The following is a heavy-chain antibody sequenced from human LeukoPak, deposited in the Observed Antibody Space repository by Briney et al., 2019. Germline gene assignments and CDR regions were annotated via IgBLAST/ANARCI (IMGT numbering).Heavy chain of an antibody. J-gene: IGHJ4*02. D-gene: IGHD6-19*01. V-gene: IGHV1-18*01. CDR2: IGAYNGNT. Sequence: ASVKVSCKASGYTFTSYGISWVRQAPGQGLEWMGWIGAYNGNTNYAQKLQGRVTMTTDTSTSTAYMELRSLRSDDTAVYYCARDPGRIAVAGRAFDYWGQGTLVTVSS. CDR3: ARDPGRIAVAGRAFDY. CDR1: GYTFTSYG.